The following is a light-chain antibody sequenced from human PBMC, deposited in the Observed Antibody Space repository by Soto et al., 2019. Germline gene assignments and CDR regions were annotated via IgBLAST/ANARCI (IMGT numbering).Light chain of an antibody. V-gene: IGKV3-20*01. CDR2: DAS. Sequence: EIVLTQSPATLSLSPWERATLSCRASQSVTNSLAWYQQKPGQAPRLLVYDASNRATGIPDRFSGSGSGTDFTLTISRLEPEDFAVYYCQQYGSSGTFGQGTRWIS. J-gene: IGKJ1*01. CDR3: QQYGSSGT. CDR1: QSVTNS.